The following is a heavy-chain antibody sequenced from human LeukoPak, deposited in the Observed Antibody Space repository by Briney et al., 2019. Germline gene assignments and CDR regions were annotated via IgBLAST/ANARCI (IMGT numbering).Heavy chain of an antibody. CDR3: VEDLGILYFGDTL. D-gene: IGHD3-10*01. CDR2: ISGSGVST. V-gene: IGHV3-23*01. J-gene: IGHJ4*02. CDR1: GFTFSSYA. Sequence: GGSLRLSCAASGFTFSSYAMSWVRQAPGKGLEWVSSISGSGVSTHYADSVKGRFTISRDNPKNTLYLQMKSLRAEDTAVYYCVEDLGILYFGDTLRGQGNLVTVSS.